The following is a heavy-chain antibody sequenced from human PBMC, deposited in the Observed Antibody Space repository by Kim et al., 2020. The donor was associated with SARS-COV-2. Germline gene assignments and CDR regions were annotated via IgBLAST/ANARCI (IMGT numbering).Heavy chain of an antibody. J-gene: IGHJ4*02. V-gene: IGHV4-31*03. Sequence: SETLSLTCTVSGGSITSGSYYWSWIRQHPGKGLEWIGYIYYRGSTYYTPSLKSRVSISLDTSNNQFSLKLTSVTAADTAVYYFERGGIWRGCDYWGQGTLVPVSS. D-gene: IGHD1-1*01. CDR1: GGSITSGSYY. CDR2: IYYRGST. CDR3: ERGGIWRGCDY.